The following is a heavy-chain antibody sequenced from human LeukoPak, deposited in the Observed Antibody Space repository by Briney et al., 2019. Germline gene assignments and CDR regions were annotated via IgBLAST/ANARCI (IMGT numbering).Heavy chain of an antibody. CDR1: GYTFTSFG. J-gene: IGHJ6*02. CDR3: ARDQGGAQRSSAYYYGMDV. D-gene: IGHD3-16*01. Sequence: ASVKVSCKASGYTFTSFGISWVRQAPGQGLEWMGWISAYNGNTNYARKVQGRVTMTTDTTTSTAYMELRSLRSDDTAVYYCARDQGGAQRSSAYYYGMDVWGQGTTVTVSS. V-gene: IGHV1-18*01. CDR2: ISAYNGNT.